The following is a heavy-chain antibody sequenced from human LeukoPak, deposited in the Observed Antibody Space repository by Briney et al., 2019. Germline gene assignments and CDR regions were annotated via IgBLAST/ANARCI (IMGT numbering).Heavy chain of an antibody. CDR1: GGSISSYY. CDR3: ARGRGYYDSSGYYDY. J-gene: IGHJ4*02. Sequence: SETLPLTCTVSGGSISSYYWSWIRQPPGKGLEWIGYIYYSGSTNYNPSLKSRVTISVDTSKNQFSLKLSSVTAADTAVYYCARGRGYYDSSGYYDYWGQGTLVTVSS. CDR2: IYYSGST. V-gene: IGHV4-59*01. D-gene: IGHD3-22*01.